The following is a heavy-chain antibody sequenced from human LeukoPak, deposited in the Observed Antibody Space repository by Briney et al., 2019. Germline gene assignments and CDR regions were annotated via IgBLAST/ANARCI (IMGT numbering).Heavy chain of an antibody. V-gene: IGHV1-69*05. D-gene: IGHD5-24*01. CDR1: GGTFSSYA. J-gene: IGHJ5*02. Sequence: SVKVSCKASGGTFSSYAISWVRQAPGQGLEWMGGIIPIFGTANYAQKFQGRVTITTDESTSTAYMELSSLRSEDTAVYYCARAREMATVNWFDPWGQGALVTVSS. CDR2: IIPIFGTA. CDR3: ARAREMATVNWFDP.